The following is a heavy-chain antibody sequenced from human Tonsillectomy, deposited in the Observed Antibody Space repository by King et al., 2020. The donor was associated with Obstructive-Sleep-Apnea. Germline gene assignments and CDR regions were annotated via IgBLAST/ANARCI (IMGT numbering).Heavy chain of an antibody. CDR2: IFHSGST. J-gene: IGHJ4*02. CDR1: GDSISSFNW. V-gene: IGHV4-4*02. D-gene: IGHD4-11*01. Sequence: VQLQESGPGLVKPSGTLSLTFAVSGDSISSFNWWSWVRQSPGKGLEWIGEIFHSGSTNYNPSLKSPVTISVDKSKNQFSLKLTSVTAADTAVYYCARSYSNPYFDYWGQGTLVTVSS. CDR3: ARSYSNPYFDY.